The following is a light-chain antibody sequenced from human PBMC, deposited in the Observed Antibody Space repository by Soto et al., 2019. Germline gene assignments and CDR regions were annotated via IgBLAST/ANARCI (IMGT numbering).Light chain of an antibody. J-gene: IGLJ1*01. CDR3: CSYAGSSTFDV. CDR2: VVS. V-gene: IGLV2-14*01. CDR1: SSDVGGYNY. Sequence: QSALAQPTSVSGSPGQSIAISCTGTSSDVGGYNYVSWHQQHPGKAPKVLISVVSNRPSGVSNRFSGSKSGNTASLTISGLQAEDEADYYCCSYAGSSTFDVFGTGTKLTVL.